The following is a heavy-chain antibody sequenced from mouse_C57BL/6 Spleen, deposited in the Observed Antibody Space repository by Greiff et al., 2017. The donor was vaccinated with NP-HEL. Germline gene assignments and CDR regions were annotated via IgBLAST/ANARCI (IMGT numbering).Heavy chain of an antibody. V-gene: IGHV14-1*01. Sequence: EVQLQQSGAELVRPGASVKLSCTASGFNIKDYYMHWVKQRPEQGLEWIGRIDPEDGDTEYAPKFQGKATMTADTSSNTAYLQLSSLTSEDTAIYYCTTWGFYGPYYAMDYWGQGTSVTVSS. CDR2: IDPEDGDT. CDR1: GFNIKDYY. D-gene: IGHD1-2*01. J-gene: IGHJ4*01. CDR3: TTWGFYGPYYAMDY.